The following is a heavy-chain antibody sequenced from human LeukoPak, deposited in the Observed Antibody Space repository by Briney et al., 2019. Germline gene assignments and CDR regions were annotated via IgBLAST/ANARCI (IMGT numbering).Heavy chain of an antibody. CDR2: IYYSGST. CDR3: ASLGRRGVGIAAAIDY. J-gene: IGHJ4*02. Sequence: HPSQTLSLTCTVSGGSISSGGYYWSWIRQHPGKGLEWIGYIYYSGSTYYNPSLKSRVTISVDTSKNQFSLKLSSVTAADTAVYYCASLGRRGVGIAAAIDYWGQGTLVTVSS. CDR1: GGSISSGGYY. D-gene: IGHD6-25*01. V-gene: IGHV4-31*03.